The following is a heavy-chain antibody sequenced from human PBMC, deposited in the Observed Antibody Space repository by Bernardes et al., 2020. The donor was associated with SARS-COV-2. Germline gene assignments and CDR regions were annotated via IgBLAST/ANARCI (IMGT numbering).Heavy chain of an antibody. CDR3: AGSSCGIDCYIGGLRSWDYGMDV. V-gene: IGHV4-39*01. J-gene: IGHJ6*02. Sequence: SETLSLTCTVSGGSISSSNYYWGWIRQPPGKGLEWIGSIYSSGSSYYNPSLRSRVRASVDTSKNQISLRLSFVTAADTAVYYCAGSSCGIDCYIGGLRSWDYGMDVWGQGTTVTVSS. CDR1: GGSISSSNYY. CDR2: IYSSGSS. D-gene: IGHD2-21*01.